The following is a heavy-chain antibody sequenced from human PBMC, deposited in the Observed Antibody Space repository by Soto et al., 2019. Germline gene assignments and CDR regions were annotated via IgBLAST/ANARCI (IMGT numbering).Heavy chain of an antibody. CDR3: ARKLELRGSYYYYYDMDV. CDR1: GYTFTDYY. V-gene: IGHV1-2*02. J-gene: IGHJ6*02. D-gene: IGHD1-7*01. Sequence: ASVKVSCNASGYTFTDYYMHWVRQARGQALEWMGWINPNSGGTNYAQKFQGRVTMTRDTSISTAYMELSRLRSDDTAVYYCARKLELRGSYYYYYDMDVWGQGTTVTVSS. CDR2: INPNSGGT.